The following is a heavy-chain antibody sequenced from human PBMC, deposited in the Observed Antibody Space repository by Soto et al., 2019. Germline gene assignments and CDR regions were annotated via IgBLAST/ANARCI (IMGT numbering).Heavy chain of an antibody. J-gene: IGHJ5*02. V-gene: IGHV5-51*01. CDR3: ARLAYCGGDCYLNWFDP. Sequence: ESLKISCKGSGYSFTSYWIGWVRQMPGKGLEWMGIIYPGDSDTRYSPSFQGQVTISADKSISTAYLQWSSLKASDTAMYYCARLAYCGGDCYLNWFDPWGQGTLVTVSS. CDR2: IYPGDSDT. CDR1: GYSFTSYW. D-gene: IGHD2-21*02.